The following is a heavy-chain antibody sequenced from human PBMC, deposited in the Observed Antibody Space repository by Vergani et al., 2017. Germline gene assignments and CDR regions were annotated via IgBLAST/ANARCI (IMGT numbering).Heavy chain of an antibody. CDR2: IFYSGRT. Sequence: QLQLQESGPGLVTPSETLSLTCTVSGGSISSSSYYWGWIRHPPGKGLEWVGSIFYSGRTYYNPSLKSRVTISVDTSKNQFSLKLSAVTAADTAVYYCARVISGIVVVTLYYFDYWGQGTLVTVSS. D-gene: IGHD3-22*01. CDR1: GGSISSSSYY. V-gene: IGHV4-39*07. CDR3: ARVISGIVVVTLYYFDY. J-gene: IGHJ4*02.